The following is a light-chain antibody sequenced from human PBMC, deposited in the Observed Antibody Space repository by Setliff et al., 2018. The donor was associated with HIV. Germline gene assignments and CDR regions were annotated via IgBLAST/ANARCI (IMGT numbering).Light chain of an antibody. CDR1: SSDIGGYIP. J-gene: IGLJ2*01. V-gene: IGLV2-23*02. CDR2: DVN. CDR3: CAYAGNSALI. Sequence: QSVLTQPASVSGSPGQSITISCTGTSSDIGGYIPVSWYQQHPGRAPKLILYDVNKWPSGVSNRFSGSKSGNTASLTISGLQADDEAHYYCCAYAGNSALIFGGGTKVTVL.